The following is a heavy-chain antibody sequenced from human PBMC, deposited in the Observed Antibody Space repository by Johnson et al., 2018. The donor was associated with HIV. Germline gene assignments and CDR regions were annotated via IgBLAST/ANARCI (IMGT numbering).Heavy chain of an antibody. CDR3: AKGRSGTTASIDVLDI. CDR1: GFTFSSYG. D-gene: IGHD1-7*01. J-gene: IGHJ3*02. Sequence: VQLVESGGAVVQPGRSLRLSCAALGFTFSSYGMHWVRQAPGKGLEWVAVIWYDGSNKYYADSVKGRFTISRDNSKNTLYLQMKSLRAEDTAVYYCAKGRSGTTASIDVLDIWGQGTMVTVSS. V-gene: IGHV3-33*06. CDR2: IWYDGSNK.